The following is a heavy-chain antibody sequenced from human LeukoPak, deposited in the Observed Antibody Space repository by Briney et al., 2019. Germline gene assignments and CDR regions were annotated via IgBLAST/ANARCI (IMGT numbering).Heavy chain of an antibody. V-gene: IGHV3-48*02. CDR3: ARASFQRWLQLGGD. D-gene: IGHD5-24*01. J-gene: IGHJ4*02. Sequence: LPGGSLRLSCTASGFTFSTYSMNWVRQAPGKGLEWVSYISSSSSTIYYADSVKGRFTISRDNAKNSLYLQMNSLRDEDTAVYYCARASFQRWLQLGGDWGQGALVTVSS. CDR2: ISSSSSTI. CDR1: GFTFSTYS.